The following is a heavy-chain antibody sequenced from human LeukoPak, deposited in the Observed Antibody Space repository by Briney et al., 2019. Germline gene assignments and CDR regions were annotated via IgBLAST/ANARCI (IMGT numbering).Heavy chain of an antibody. J-gene: IGHJ4*02. D-gene: IGHD3-22*01. CDR2: IKQDGSEK. CDR1: GFTFSSYS. Sequence: PGGSLRLSCAASGFTFSSYSMDWVRQAPGKGLEWVANIKQDGSEKNYVDSVKGRFTISRDNAKNSLYLQMNSLRAEDTAVYYCARDVLDYYDSSGYYLSEYFDYWGQGTLVTVSS. V-gene: IGHV3-7*01. CDR3: ARDVLDYYDSSGYYLSEYFDY.